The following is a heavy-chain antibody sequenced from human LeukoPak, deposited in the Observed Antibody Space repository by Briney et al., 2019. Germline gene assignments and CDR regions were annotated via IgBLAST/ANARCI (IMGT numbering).Heavy chain of an antibody. J-gene: IGHJ4*02. CDR3: ARSLTQYCSGGSCQLNDY. V-gene: IGHV1-46*01. CDR2: INPSGGST. Sequence: ASVKVSCKASGYTFTSYYMHWVRQAPGQGLEWMGIINPSGGSTSYAQKFQGRVTMTRNTSISTAYMELSSLRSEDTAVYYCARSLTQYCSGGSCQLNDYWGQGTLVTVSS. CDR1: GYTFTSYY. D-gene: IGHD2-15*01.